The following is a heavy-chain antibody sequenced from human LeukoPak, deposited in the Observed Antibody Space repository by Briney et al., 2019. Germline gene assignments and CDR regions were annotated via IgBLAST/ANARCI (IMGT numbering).Heavy chain of an antibody. D-gene: IGHD2-2*01. CDR2: IYTSGST. J-gene: IGHJ6*03. V-gene: IGHV4-4*07. CDR3: ARCRSSTSDGRRYYYYYMDV. CDR1: GGSISSYY. Sequence: SETLSLTCTVSGGSISSYYWSWIRQPAGKGLEWIGRIYTSGSTNYNPSLKSRVTMSVDTSKNQFSLKLSSVTAADTAVNYCARCRSSTSDGRRYYYYYMDVWGKGTTVTVSS.